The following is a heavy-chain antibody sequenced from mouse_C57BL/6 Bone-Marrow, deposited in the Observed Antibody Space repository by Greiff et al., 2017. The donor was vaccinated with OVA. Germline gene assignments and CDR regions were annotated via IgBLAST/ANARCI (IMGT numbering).Heavy chain of an antibody. CDR1: GYTFTDYN. CDR3: ARRGSSGPHYFDY. V-gene: IGHV1-18*01. J-gene: IGHJ2*01. Sequence: VQLQQSGPELVKPGASVKIPCKASGYTFTDYNMDWVKQSHGKSLEWIGDINPNNGGTIYNQKFKGKATLTVDKSSSTAYMELRSLTSEDTAVYYCARRGSSGPHYFDYWGQGTTLTVSS. CDR2: INPNNGGT. D-gene: IGHD3-2*02.